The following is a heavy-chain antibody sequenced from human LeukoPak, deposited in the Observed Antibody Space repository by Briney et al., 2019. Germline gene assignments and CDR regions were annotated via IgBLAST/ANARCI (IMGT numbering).Heavy chain of an antibody. Sequence: GGSLRLSCAASGFSFSSYWMHWVPQAPGKGLVWVSYINGAGTDARYADSVKGRFTISRDNAKNTVYLQMLSLRAEDTALYFCTRDNRGTYPIDYWGQRTQVTVSS. CDR2: INGAGTDA. V-gene: IGHV3-74*01. CDR1: GFSFSSYW. CDR3: TRDNRGTYPIDY. J-gene: IGHJ4*02. D-gene: IGHD1-26*01.